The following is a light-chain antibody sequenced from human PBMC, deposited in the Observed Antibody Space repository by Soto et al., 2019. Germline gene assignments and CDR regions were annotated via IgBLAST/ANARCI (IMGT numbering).Light chain of an antibody. Sequence: QSALTQPPSASGSPGQSVTISCAGTSSDIGLYNYVSWYQHHPGKAPRLIIYEVSKRPSGVPDRFSGSKSGNTASLTVSGLKAEDEADYYCSSYAGDSKFDGFGGGTKLTVL. J-gene: IGLJ3*02. CDR1: SSDIGLYNY. V-gene: IGLV2-8*01. CDR2: EVS. CDR3: SSYAGDSKFDG.